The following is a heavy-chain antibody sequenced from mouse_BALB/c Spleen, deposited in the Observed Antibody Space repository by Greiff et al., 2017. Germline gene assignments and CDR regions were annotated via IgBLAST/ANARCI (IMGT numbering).Heavy chain of an antibody. CDR2: ISSGGGNT. V-gene: IGHV5-9*03. J-gene: IGHJ4*01. D-gene: IGHD3-1*01. CDR3: ARGLRPYYYAMDY. Sequence: EVQGVESGGGLVKPGGSLKLSCAASGFTFSSYTMSWVRQTPEKRLEWVATISSGGGNTYYPDSVKGRFTISRDNAKNNLYLQMSSLRSEDTALYYCARGLRPYYYAMDYWGQGTSVTVSS. CDR1: GFTFSSYT.